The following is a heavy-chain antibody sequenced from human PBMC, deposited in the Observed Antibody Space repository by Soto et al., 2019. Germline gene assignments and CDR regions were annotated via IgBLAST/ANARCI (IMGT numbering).Heavy chain of an antibody. V-gene: IGHV3-7*05. J-gene: IGHJ4*02. CDR1: GFTFSTYW. Sequence: GGSLRLSCAASGFTFSTYWMSWVRQAPGKGLEWVAIIKQDGSEKYYVDSVKGRFTISRGNAKNSLFLQMNSLRAEDTAVYYCTRAGRPADYWGQGTLVTVSS. CDR2: IKQDGSEK. CDR3: TRAGRPADY.